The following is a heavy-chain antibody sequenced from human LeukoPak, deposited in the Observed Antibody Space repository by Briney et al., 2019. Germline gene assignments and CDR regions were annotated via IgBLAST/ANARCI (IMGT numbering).Heavy chain of an antibody. CDR2: ISYDGSNK. D-gene: IGHD6-13*01. CDR3: AKDADSSSWYGMSYYYYYGMDV. CDR1: GFTFSSYG. V-gene: IGHV3-30*18. Sequence: GRSLRLSCAASGFTFSSYGMHWVRQAPGKGLEWVAVISYDGSNKYYADSVKGRFTISRDNSKNTLYLQMNSLRAEDTAVYYCAKDADSSSWYGMSYYYYYGMDVWGQGTTVTVSS. J-gene: IGHJ6*02.